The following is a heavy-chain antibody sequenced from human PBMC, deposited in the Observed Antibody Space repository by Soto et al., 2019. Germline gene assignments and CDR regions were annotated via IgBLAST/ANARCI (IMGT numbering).Heavy chain of an antibody. Sequence: GETLSLSCAASGFTFSDHYMDWVRQAPGRGLEWVGRTRNKANSYTTEYAASVKGRFTISRDDSKNSLYLQMNSLKTEDTAVYYCASCVRRAYYYYGMDGWGQGTTVTVSS. J-gene: IGHJ6*02. CDR3: ASCVRRAYYYYGMDG. D-gene: IGHD3-10*01. CDR1: GFTFSDHY. V-gene: IGHV3-72*01. CDR2: TRNKANSYTT.